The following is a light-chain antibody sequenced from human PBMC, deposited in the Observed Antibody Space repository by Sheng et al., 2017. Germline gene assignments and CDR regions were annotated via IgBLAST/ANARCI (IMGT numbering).Light chain of an antibody. Sequence: DIQMTQSPSTLSASVGDRVTITCRASQSISSWLTWYQQKPGKAPKLLIYKASSLESGVPSRFSGSGSGTEFTLTISSLQPDDFATYYCQQYNSYPYTFGQGTKLEIK. CDR1: QSISSW. V-gene: IGKV1-5*03. J-gene: IGKJ2*01. CDR3: QQYNSYPYT. CDR2: KAS.